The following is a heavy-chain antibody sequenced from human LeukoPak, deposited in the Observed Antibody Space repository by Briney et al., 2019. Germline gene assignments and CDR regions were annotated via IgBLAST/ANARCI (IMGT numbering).Heavy chain of an antibody. CDR1: GGSFSGYY. Sequence: SETLSLTCAVYGGSFSGYYWSWIRQPPGKGLEWIGEINHSGSTNYNPSLKSRVTISVDTSKNQFSLKVKSVTAADTGVYFCARYYGSGRGTDYWGQGTLVTVSS. CDR2: INHSGST. D-gene: IGHD3-10*01. J-gene: IGHJ4*02. V-gene: IGHV4-34*01. CDR3: ARYYGSGRGTDY.